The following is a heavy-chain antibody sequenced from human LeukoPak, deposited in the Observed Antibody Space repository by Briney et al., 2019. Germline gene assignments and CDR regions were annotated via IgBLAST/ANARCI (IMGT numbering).Heavy chain of an antibody. CDR3: ARSVGATPSGPAYYFDY. CDR1: GYTFTGYY. CDR2: INPNSGGT. V-gene: IGHV1-2*02. J-gene: IGHJ4*02. Sequence: GASVKVSCKASGYTFTGYYMYWVRQAPGQGLEWMGWINPNSGGTNYAQKFQGRVTMTRDTSISTAYMELSRLRSDDTAVYYCARSVGATPSGPAYYFDYWGQGTLVTVSS. D-gene: IGHD1-26*01.